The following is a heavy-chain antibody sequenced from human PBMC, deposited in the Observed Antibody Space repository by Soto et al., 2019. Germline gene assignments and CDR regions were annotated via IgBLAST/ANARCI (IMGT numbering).Heavy chain of an antibody. CDR1: GGSFSGYY. Sequence: PSETLSLTCAVYGGSFSGYYWSWIRQPPGKGLEWIGEINHSGSTNYNPSLKSRVTISVDTSKIQFSLKLSSVTAADTALYYCARRKDYYYGMDVWGQGTTVTVSS. J-gene: IGHJ6*02. V-gene: IGHV4-34*01. CDR2: INHSGST. CDR3: ARRKDYYYGMDV.